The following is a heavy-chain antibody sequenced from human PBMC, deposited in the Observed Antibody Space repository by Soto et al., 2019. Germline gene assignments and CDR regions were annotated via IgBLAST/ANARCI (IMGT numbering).Heavy chain of an antibody. Sequence: ASVKVSCKASGYTFTSYGISWVRQAPGQGLEWMGWISAYNGNTNYAQKLQGRVTMTTDTSTSTAYMELRSLRSDDTAVYYCARDAPSYDSSGYPTPSGYYYYGMDVWGQGTTVTVS. CDR1: GYTFTSYG. J-gene: IGHJ6*02. D-gene: IGHD3-22*01. V-gene: IGHV1-18*04. CDR3: ARDAPSYDSSGYPTPSGYYYYGMDV. CDR2: ISAYNGNT.